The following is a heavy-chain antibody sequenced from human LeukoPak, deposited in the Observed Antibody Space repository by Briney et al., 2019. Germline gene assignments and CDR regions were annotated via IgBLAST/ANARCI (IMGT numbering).Heavy chain of an antibody. CDR3: ARDRASSGWYREGGFDY. V-gene: IGHV3-74*01. J-gene: IGHJ4*02. CDR2: INRDGSST. CDR1: GFTFSSYW. Sequence: GGSLRLSGAASGFTFSSYWMHWVRQAPGKGLVWVSRINRDGSSTSYADSVKGRFTISRDNAKNTLYLQMNSLRAEDTAVYYCARDRASSGWYREGGFDYWGQGTLVTVSS. D-gene: IGHD3-22*01.